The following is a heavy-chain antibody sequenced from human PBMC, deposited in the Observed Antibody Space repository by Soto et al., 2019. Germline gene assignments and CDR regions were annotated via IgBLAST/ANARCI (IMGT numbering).Heavy chain of an antibody. CDR2: INTDGSST. V-gene: IGHV3-74*01. Sequence: GGSLRLSCAASGFTFSSHWMHWVRQAPGKGLVWVSRINTDGSSTNYADYAKGRFTISRDNAKSTLFLQMNSLRDEDTAVYYCAREFCSGGNCYTYYFDPWGQGIPVTVSS. CDR1: GFTFSSHW. D-gene: IGHD2-15*01. CDR3: AREFCSGGNCYTYYFDP. J-gene: IGHJ5*02.